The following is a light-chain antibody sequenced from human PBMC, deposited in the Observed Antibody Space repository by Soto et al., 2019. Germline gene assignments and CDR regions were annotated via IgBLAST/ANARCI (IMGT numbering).Light chain of an antibody. V-gene: IGKV1-6*01. CDR1: QDIRND. Sequence: AILLTQSPSSLPASVGYRVIITCRASQDIRNDLTWYQQRPGKAPKLLVYAASRLQSGVPSRFSGSGSGTFFTLTISSLQPEDVATYYCLQDADFPRTFGQGTKVDI. CDR2: AAS. J-gene: IGKJ1*01. CDR3: LQDADFPRT.